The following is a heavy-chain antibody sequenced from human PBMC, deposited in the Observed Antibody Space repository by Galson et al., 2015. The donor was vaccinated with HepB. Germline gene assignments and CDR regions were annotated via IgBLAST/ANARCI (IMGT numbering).Heavy chain of an antibody. CDR2: ISYDESNK. D-gene: IGHD6-19*01. CDR3: ARDRTPLMTVSGRDFDY. CDR1: GFTFSTYA. J-gene: IGHJ4*02. Sequence: SLRLSCAASGFTFSTYAMHWVRQAPGKGLEWVAVISYDESNKFYAGSVKGRFTISRDNSKNTLYLQMSSLRIEDTAVYYCARDRTPLMTVSGRDFDYWGQGTLVTVFS. V-gene: IGHV3-30*04.